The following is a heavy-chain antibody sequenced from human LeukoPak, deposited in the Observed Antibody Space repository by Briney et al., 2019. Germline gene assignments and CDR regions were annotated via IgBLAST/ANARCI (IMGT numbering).Heavy chain of an antibody. V-gene: IGHV1-2*06. J-gene: IGHJ5*02. Sequence: ASVKVSCKASGYTFTCYYMHWVRQAPGQGLEWMGRINPKSGGTNYAQEFQGRVTMTRDTSISTAYIELSRLRSDDTAVYYCARDRPAAVAGKSAGLFGPWGQGTLVTVSS. CDR2: INPKSGGT. CDR1: GYTFTCYY. CDR3: ARDRPAAVAGKSAGLFGP. D-gene: IGHD6-19*01.